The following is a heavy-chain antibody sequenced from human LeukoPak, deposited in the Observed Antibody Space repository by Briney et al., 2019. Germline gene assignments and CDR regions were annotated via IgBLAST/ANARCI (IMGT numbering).Heavy chain of an antibody. Sequence: SETLSLTCTVSGGSVNSGSYYWTWIRQPPGKGLEWIGYIYDSGSTNYNPSLKSRVTMSVDTSKNQFSLKLSPVTAADTAVHYCARVSIYDILTGYYLGGATFDYWGQGTLVTVSS. CDR3: ARVSIYDILTGYYLGGATFDY. V-gene: IGHV4-61*01. CDR2: IYDSGST. D-gene: IGHD3-9*01. J-gene: IGHJ4*02. CDR1: GGSVNSGSYY.